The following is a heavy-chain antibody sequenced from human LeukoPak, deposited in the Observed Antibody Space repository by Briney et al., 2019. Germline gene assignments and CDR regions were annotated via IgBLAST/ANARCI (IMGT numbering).Heavy chain of an antibody. CDR3: ARESSRDVLRFLEWFTHNWFDP. D-gene: IGHD3-3*01. J-gene: IGHJ5*02. CDR2: INPSGGST. CDR1: GYTFTNYY. Sequence: ASVRVSCKASGYTFTNYYMHWVRQAPGQGLEWLALINPSGGSTSYAQKFQGRVTMTRDTSTSTVYMELSSPRSEDTAVYYCARESSRDVLRFLEWFTHNWFDPWGQGTLVTVSS. V-gene: IGHV1-46*01.